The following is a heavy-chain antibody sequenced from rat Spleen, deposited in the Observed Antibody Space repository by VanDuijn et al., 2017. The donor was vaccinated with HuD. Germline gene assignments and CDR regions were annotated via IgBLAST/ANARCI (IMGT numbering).Heavy chain of an antibody. CDR2: ISYDGSST. CDR3: ARHYYYSGDHFDY. V-gene: IGHV5-29*01. D-gene: IGHD1-1*01. J-gene: IGHJ2*01. CDR1: GFTFSNYG. Sequence: EVQLVESGGGLVQPGRSLKLSCAASGFTFSNYGMAWVHLAPTKGLEWVATISYDGSSTYYRDSVKGRFTISRDNAKSTLYLQMDSLRSEDTATYYCARHYYYSGDHFDYWGQGVMVTVSS.